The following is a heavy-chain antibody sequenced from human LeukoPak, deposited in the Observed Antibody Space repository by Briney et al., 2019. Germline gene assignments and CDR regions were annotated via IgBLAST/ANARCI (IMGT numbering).Heavy chain of an antibody. CDR2: IRISSSYI. J-gene: IGHJ6*02. Sequence: GGSLRLSCAASGFTFSSYSMNWVRQAPGKGLEWASPIRISSSYIYYADSVKGRFTISRDNAKNSLYLQMNSLRAEDTAVYYCARMGGGNNSDYYYGLDVWGQGTTVTVSS. D-gene: IGHD5-24*01. CDR1: GFTFSSYS. CDR3: ARMGGGNNSDYYYGLDV. V-gene: IGHV3-21*04.